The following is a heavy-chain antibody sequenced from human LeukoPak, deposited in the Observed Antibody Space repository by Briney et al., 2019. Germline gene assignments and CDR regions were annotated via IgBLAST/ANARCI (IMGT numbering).Heavy chain of an antibody. CDR2: IGPTGTDR. J-gene: IGHJ4*02. V-gene: IGHV3-21*01. Sequence: GGSLRLSCAASGFTFSSCGFNWVRQAPGKGLEWVSSIGPTGTDRYYADSVRGRFTISRDNAKNSMYLQMDSLRDEDTAVYHCATETIGRHYDYWGQGTLLTVSS. CDR3: ATETIGRHYDY. CDR1: GFTFSSCG. D-gene: IGHD1-14*01.